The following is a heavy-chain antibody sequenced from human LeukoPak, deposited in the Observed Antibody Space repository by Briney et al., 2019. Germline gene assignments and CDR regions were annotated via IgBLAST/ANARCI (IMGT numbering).Heavy chain of an antibody. Sequence: GESLKISCKGSGYIFTSYWIGWVRQMPGKGLEWMGIIYPGDSDTRYSPSFQGQVTISADKSISTAYLQWSSLKASDTAMYYCARQIDDYGDYTWFDPWGQGTLVTVSS. CDR1: GYIFTSYW. CDR3: ARQIDDYGDYTWFDP. V-gene: IGHV5-51*01. J-gene: IGHJ5*02. CDR2: IYPGDSDT. D-gene: IGHD4-17*01.